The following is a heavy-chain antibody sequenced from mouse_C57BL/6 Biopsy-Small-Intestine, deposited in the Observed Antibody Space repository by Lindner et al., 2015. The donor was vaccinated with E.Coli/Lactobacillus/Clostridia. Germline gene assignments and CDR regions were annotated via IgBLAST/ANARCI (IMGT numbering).Heavy chain of an antibody. CDR3: ARGYDGGDYYVMDY. D-gene: IGHD2-2*01. J-gene: IGHJ4*01. V-gene: IGHV1-54*01. CDR2: INPGSGGT. Sequence: VQLQESGGELVRPGTSVKVSCRASGYAFTNYLIEWVKQRPGRDLEWIGVINPGSGGTNYNEKFKGKATLTADKSSSTAYMQLSSLTSEESAVYFCARGYDGGDYYVMDYWGQGTSVIVSS. CDR1: GYAFTNYL.